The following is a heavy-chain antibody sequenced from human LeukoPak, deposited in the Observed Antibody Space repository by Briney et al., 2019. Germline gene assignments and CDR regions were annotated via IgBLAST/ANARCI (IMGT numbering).Heavy chain of an antibody. J-gene: IGHJ6*03. CDR3: ARMGVAGYYYMDV. CDR1: GGSISSGSYY. Sequence: SETLSLTCTVSGGSISSGSYYRSWIRQPAGKGLEWIGRIYTSGSTNYNPSLRSRVTISVDTSKNQFSLKLSSVTAADTAVYYCARMGVAGYYYMDVWGKGTTVTVSS. CDR2: IYTSGST. D-gene: IGHD6-19*01. V-gene: IGHV4-61*02.